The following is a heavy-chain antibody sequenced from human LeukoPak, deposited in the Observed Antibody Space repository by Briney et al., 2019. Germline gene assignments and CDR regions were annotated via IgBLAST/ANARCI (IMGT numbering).Heavy chain of an antibody. Sequence: LRLSCTASGFTFGGYAMSWIRQPPGKGLEWIGEINHSGSTNYNPSPKSRVTISVDTSKNQFSLKLSSVTAADTAVYYCARDRRGLQFSDGFAPWGQGTLVTVSS. CDR2: INHSGST. D-gene: IGHD5-24*01. J-gene: IGHJ5*02. CDR1: GFTFGGYA. V-gene: IGHV4-34*01. CDR3: ARDRRGLQFSDGFAP.